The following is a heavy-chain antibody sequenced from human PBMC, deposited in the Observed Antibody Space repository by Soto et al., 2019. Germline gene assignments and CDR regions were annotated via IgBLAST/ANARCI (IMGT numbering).Heavy chain of an antibody. V-gene: IGHV1-18*04. CDR3: GRDRLRFLAGDGSRCMLCMDV. J-gene: IGHJ6*02. CDR2: IGAYSGNT. CDR1: GYHFASCG. D-gene: IGHD3-3*01. Sequence: GAPGKVSCKASGYHFASCGISGVRQAPGQGLEWMGWIGAYSGNTNYAQKLQGRVSMTTDISTSTAYMELRSLGDANTAVNYRGRDRLRFLAGDGSRCMLCMDVWGQGTTVSVSS.